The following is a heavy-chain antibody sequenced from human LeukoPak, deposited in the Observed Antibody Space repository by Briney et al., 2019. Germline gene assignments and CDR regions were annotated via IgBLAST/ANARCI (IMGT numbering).Heavy chain of an antibody. CDR3: ASRYYYGSGSHPPFDY. CDR1: GFTFSSYS. J-gene: IGHJ4*02. V-gene: IGHV3-21*01. D-gene: IGHD3-10*01. Sequence: GGPLRLSCAASGFTFSSYSMNWVRQAPGKGLEWVSSISSSSSYIYYADSVKGRFTISRDDAKNSLYLQMNSLRAEDTAVYYCASRYYYGSGSHPPFDYWGQGTLVTVSS. CDR2: ISSSSSYI.